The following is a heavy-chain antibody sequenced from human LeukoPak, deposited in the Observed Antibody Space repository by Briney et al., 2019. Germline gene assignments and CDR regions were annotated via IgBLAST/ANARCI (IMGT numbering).Heavy chain of an antibody. CDR3: TRNSGWYGLS. D-gene: IGHD6-19*01. CDR1: GFTLSSYE. Sequence: GGSLRLSCTVSGFTLSSYEMSWIRQAPGKGLEWVSSIDYDGGSGHYADSVKGRFTISRDNSNNTLFLHLNSLRGEDTAVYYCTRNSGWYGLSWGQGTLVSVSS. V-gene: IGHV3-23*01. J-gene: IGHJ1*01. CDR2: IDYDGGSG.